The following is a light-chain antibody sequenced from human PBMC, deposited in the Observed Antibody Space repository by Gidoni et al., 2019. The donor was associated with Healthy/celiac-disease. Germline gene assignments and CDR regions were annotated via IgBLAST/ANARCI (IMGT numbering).Light chain of an antibody. Sequence: DIQMTQSPSSLSASVGDRVTITCRESQSISSYLNWYQQKPGKAPKLLIYAASSLQSGVPSRFSGSGSGTDFTLTISRLQPEDVATYYCQQSYSTLSTFXQXTRLEIK. CDR2: AAS. CDR3: QQSYSTLST. CDR1: QSISSY. V-gene: IGKV1-39*01. J-gene: IGKJ5*01.